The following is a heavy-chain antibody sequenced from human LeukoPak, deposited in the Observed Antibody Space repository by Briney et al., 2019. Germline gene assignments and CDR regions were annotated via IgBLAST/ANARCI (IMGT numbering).Heavy chain of an antibody. CDR3: TRGRRFCGGDCHSWFDS. D-gene: IGHD2-21*02. V-gene: IGHV3-23*01. J-gene: IGHJ5*01. Sequence: GGSLRLSCAASGFTFSSYAMSWVRQAPGKGLEWVSAISGSGGSTYYADSLRGRFTISRDSAMDSVSLQMDSLRAEDTAVYYCTRGRRFCGGDCHSWFDSWGQGTLVTVSS. CDR1: GFTFSSYA. CDR2: ISGSGGST.